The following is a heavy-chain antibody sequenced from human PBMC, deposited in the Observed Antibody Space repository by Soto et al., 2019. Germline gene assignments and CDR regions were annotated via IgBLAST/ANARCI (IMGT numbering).Heavy chain of an antibody. Sequence: VQLVQSGAEVKKPGASVKISFKASGFPFSNSGIAWVRQAPGQGFEWMAWITVHNGNTNYAQALQDRVTLTTDTSTNTAYMELRRLRSDDPAVYYCARQEVWLFLPDFWGQGTLVTVSS. CDR3: ARQEVWLFLPDF. CDR1: GFPFSNSG. V-gene: IGHV1-18*01. D-gene: IGHD3-22*01. CDR2: ITVHNGNT. J-gene: IGHJ4*02.